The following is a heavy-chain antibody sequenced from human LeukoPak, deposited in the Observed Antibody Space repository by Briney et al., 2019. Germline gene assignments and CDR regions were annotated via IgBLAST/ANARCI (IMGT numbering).Heavy chain of an antibody. CDR3: ASSSSEYFQH. D-gene: IGHD6-6*01. Sequence: SETLSLTCTVSGGSISSGGYYWSWIRQHPGKGLEWIGYIYYSGSTYYNPSLKSRVTISVDTSKNQFSLKLSSVTAADTAVYYCASSSSEYFQHWGQGTLVTVSS. CDR1: GGSISSGGYY. J-gene: IGHJ1*01. V-gene: IGHV4-31*03. CDR2: IYYSGST.